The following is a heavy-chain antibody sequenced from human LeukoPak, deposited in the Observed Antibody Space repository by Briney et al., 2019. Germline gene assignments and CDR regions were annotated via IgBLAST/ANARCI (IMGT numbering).Heavy chain of an antibody. V-gene: IGHV1-2*02. CDR1: GYTFTGYY. CDR2: INPNSGGT. CDR3: ARAHEYYDSSGYYFGY. Sequence: GASVKVSCKASGYTFTGYYMHWVRQAPGQGLEWMGWINPNSGGTNYAQKFQGRVTMTRDTSIGTAYMELSRLRSDDTAVYYCARAHEYYDSSGYYFGYWGQGTLVTVSS. D-gene: IGHD3-22*01. J-gene: IGHJ4*02.